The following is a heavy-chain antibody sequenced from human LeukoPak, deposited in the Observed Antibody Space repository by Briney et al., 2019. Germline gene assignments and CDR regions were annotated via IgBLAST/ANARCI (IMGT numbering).Heavy chain of an antibody. CDR1: GYTFTGYY. J-gene: IGHJ4*02. CDR3: ATGIAAAGFYYFDY. V-gene: IGHV1-2*02. CDR2: INPNSGGT. Sequence: ASVKVSCKASGYTFTGYYMHWVRQAPGQGLEWMGWINPNSGGTNYAQKFQGRVTMTRDTSTSTVYMELSSLRSEDTAVYYCATGIAAAGFYYFDYWGQGTLVTVSS. D-gene: IGHD6-13*01.